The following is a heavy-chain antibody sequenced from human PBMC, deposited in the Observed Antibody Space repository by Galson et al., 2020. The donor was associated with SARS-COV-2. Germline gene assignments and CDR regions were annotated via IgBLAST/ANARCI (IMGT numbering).Heavy chain of an antibody. V-gene: IGHV3-7*03. Sequence: GGSLRLSCAASGFTFSSYWMSWVRQAPGKGLEWVANIKQDGSEKYYVDSVKGRFTISRDNAKNSLYLQMNSLRAEDTAVYYCARDLRYFDWLTNYYYYYGMDVWGQGTTVTVSS. J-gene: IGHJ6*02. CDR2: IKQDGSEK. CDR3: ARDLRYFDWLTNYYYYYGMDV. D-gene: IGHD3-9*01. CDR1: GFTFSSYW.